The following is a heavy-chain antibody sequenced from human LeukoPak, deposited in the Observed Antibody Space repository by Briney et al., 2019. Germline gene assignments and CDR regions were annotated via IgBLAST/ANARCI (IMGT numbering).Heavy chain of an antibody. CDR2: FNPNSGGT. D-gene: IGHD3-16*01. J-gene: IGHJ6*03. Sequence: ASVNVSCKASGYTFTDYYLHWVRQAPGQGLEWMGWFNPNSGGTYYEQKFQGRVTMTRDTSINTAYMELSRLRCDDTAVYYCTRDMMTPSHYYCRHVWGKGTTVGVP. CDR1: GYTFTDYY. V-gene: IGHV1-2*02. CDR3: TRDMMTPSHYYCRHV.